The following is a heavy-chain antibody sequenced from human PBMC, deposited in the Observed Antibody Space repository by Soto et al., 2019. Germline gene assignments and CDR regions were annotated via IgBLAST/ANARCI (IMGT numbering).Heavy chain of an antibody. CDR3: AGGYRYGTLDY. CDR2: ISYDGSNK. CDR1: GFTFSSYA. D-gene: IGHD5-18*01. J-gene: IGHJ4*02. V-gene: IGHV3-30-3*01. Sequence: GGSLRLSCAASGFTFSSYAMHWVRQAPGKGLEWVAVISYDGSNKYYADSVKGRFTISRDNSKNTLYLQMNSLRAEDTAVYYCAGGYRYGTLDYWGQGTLVTVSS.